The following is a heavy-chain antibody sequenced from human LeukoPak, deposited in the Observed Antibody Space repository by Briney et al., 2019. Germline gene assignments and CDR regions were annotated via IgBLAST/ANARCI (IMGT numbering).Heavy chain of an antibody. D-gene: IGHD3-3*01. Sequence: GGSVRLPCAASGFTFHVYAMHWVRQAPGKGLVEVSLISCDGGSTYYADSVKGRLTSSRDNSKNSLHLQMNSLRGEDTDLYYCSKDSPNYDFWSGYYRKHAFDIWGQGTMVTVSS. J-gene: IGHJ3*02. CDR2: ISCDGGST. V-gene: IGHV3-43D*03. CDR1: GFTFHVYA. CDR3: SKDSPNYDFWSGYYRKHAFDI.